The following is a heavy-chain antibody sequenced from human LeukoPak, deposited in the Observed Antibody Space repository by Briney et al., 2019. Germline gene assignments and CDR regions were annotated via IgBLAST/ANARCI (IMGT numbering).Heavy chain of an antibody. V-gene: IGHV3-7*04. CDR2: IKPDGSEK. Sequence: GGSLRLSCAGSGLTFSTYWMTWVRQAPGKGLEWVANIKPDGSEKAYVDSVKGRFTISRDNAKTSLYLQMNSLRVEDTAVYYCARDDYGWGSHPYWGQGTLVTVSS. CDR3: ARDDYGWGSHPY. CDR1: GLTFSTYW. J-gene: IGHJ4*02. D-gene: IGHD3-10*01.